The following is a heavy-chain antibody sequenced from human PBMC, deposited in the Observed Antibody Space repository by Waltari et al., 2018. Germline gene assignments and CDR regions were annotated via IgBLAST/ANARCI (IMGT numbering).Heavy chain of an antibody. CDR1: GFSFSSYA. CDR3: TRDLYGRGGDYFDP. D-gene: IGHD2-8*01. V-gene: IGHV3-21*01. CDR2: ISGSGRSYI. Sequence: DVQLVESGGGLVKPGGSLRCCCAASGFSFSSYAMHWVRQAPGRGLEWVASISGSGRSYIFYTDSVKGRFTSSRDNAKNSLFLQMNSLRAEDTAVYYCTRDLYGRGGDYFDPWGQGTLVTVSS. J-gene: IGHJ4*02.